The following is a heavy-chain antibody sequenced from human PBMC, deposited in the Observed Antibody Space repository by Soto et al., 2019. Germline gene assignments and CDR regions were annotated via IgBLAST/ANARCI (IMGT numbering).Heavy chain of an antibody. Sequence: ASVKVSCKASGYTFTSYYRHWVRQAPGQGLEWMGIINPSGGSTSYAQKFQGRVTMTRDTSTSTVYMELSSLRSEDTAVYYCAREIPQNYDILTGYYTYNWFDPWGQGTLVTVSS. CDR1: GYTFTSYY. V-gene: IGHV1-46*03. CDR2: INPSGGST. J-gene: IGHJ5*02. CDR3: AREIPQNYDILTGYYTYNWFDP. D-gene: IGHD3-9*01.